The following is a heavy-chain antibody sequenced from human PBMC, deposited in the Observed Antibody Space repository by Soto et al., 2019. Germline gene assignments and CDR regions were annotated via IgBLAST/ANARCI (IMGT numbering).Heavy chain of an antibody. Sequence: GASVKVSCKASGYTFTSYAMHWVRQAPGQRLEWMGRIIPILGIANYAQKFQGRVTLTGDTSASTASMELSGLRSADTAVYYCARVVPLYDRTSPLDYWGQGTLVTVSS. V-gene: IGHV1-3*01. J-gene: IGHJ4*02. D-gene: IGHD3-22*01. CDR1: GYTFTSYA. CDR2: IIPILGIA. CDR3: ARVVPLYDRTSPLDY.